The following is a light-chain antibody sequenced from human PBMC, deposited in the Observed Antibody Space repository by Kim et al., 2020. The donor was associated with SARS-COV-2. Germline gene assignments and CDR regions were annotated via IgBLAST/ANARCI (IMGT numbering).Light chain of an antibody. CDR2: DAS. Sequence: ASIGDTVTRTCRASQTSGKSVNWYQQKPGRAPNIVIFDASSLETGVPSRFSGSVSGVDFTLTISSLQPDDLGTYYCQQSFTTPLTFGQGTRLEIK. CDR1: QTSGKS. V-gene: IGKV1-39*01. CDR3: QQSFTTPLT. J-gene: IGKJ5*01.